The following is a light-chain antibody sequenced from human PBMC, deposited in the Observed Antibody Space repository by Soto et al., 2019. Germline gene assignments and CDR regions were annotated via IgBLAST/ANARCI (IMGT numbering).Light chain of an antibody. CDR3: QQYNNWPRA. CDR1: QTISSN. CDR2: GSS. J-gene: IGKJ1*01. Sequence: EILITQSPATLSVSPGERVTLSCRASQTISSNLAWYQQKPGQAPRLLIYGSSIEATGISARFSGSGSGTEFTLTISSLQSEDLAVYYCQQYNNWPRAFGQGTKV. V-gene: IGKV3-15*01.